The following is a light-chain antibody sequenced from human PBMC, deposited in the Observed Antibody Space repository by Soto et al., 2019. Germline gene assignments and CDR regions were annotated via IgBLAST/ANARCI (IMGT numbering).Light chain of an antibody. CDR2: GAS. CDR3: QQYNDGPSIT. V-gene: IGKV3-15*01. J-gene: IGKJ5*01. CDR1: QSVSSY. Sequence: EIEMTQSPATLSVSPGEGATLSCRASQSVSSYLAWYQQKPGQAPRLLIYGASTRAAGIPARFSGSGSGTEFTLTISSQQSEDFAAYYCQQYNDGPSITFGQGTRLEIK.